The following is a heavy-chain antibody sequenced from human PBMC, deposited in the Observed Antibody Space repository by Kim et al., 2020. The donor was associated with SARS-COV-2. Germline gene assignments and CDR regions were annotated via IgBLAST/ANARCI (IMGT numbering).Heavy chain of an antibody. V-gene: IGHV1-46*01. Sequence: ASVKVSCKASGYTFTSYYMHWVRQAPGQGLEWMEIINPSGGSTSYAQKFQGRVTMTRDTSTSTVYMELSSLRSEDTAVYYCARDYYDSSGYYGTSDWGQGTLVTVSS. D-gene: IGHD3-22*01. CDR2: INPSGGST. CDR3: ARDYYDSSGYYGTSD. J-gene: IGHJ4*02. CDR1: GYTFTSYY.